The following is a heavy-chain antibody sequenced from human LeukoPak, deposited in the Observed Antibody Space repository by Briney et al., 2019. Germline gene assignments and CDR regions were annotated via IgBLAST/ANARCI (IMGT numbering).Heavy chain of an antibody. CDR1: GFSISSGDY. V-gene: IGHV4-38-2*01. J-gene: IGHJ5*02. CDR2: IYHTGTT. Sequence: KPSETLSLTCAVSGFSISSGDYWGWIRQPPGKGLEWIGTIYHTGTTYYNPSLKSRVTIPVDTSSNQFSLRLSSVTAADTAVYYCARQWRDGDWFDPWGQGTLVTVSS. D-gene: IGHD6-19*01. CDR3: ARQWRDGDWFDP.